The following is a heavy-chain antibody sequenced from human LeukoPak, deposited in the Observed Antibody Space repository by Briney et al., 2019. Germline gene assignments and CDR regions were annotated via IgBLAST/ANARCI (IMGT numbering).Heavy chain of an antibody. CDR3: AKSDRWLGTRGVTWFDP. D-gene: IGHD6-19*01. CDR1: GFTFSSYG. V-gene: IGHV3-23*01. J-gene: IGHJ5*02. CDR2: ISGSGGST. Sequence: PGGSLRLSCAASGFTFSSYGMSWVRQAPGKGLEWVSAISGSGGSTYYADSVKGRFTISRDNSKNTLYLQMNSLRAEDTAVYYCAKSDRWLGTRGVTWFDPWGQGTLVTVSS.